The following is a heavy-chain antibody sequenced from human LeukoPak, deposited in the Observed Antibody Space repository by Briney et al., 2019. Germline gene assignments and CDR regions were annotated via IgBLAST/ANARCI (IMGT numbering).Heavy chain of an antibody. J-gene: IGHJ6*02. V-gene: IGHV3-74*01. CDR1: GFTFSTHW. CDR3: ARSPYYYGMDV. Sequence: SGGSLRLSCAASGFTFSTHWMHWVRQAPGKGLVWVSRISPDGESTADADSVKGRFTISRDNAKNTLYLQMNSLRAEDTALYYCARSPYYYGMDVWGQGTTVTVSS. CDR2: ISPDGEST.